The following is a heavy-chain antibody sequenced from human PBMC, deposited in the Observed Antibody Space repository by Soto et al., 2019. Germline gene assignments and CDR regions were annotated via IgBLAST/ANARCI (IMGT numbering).Heavy chain of an antibody. CDR2: IHYRGRT. Sequence: QLPLQESGPGVVKPPDTLSLTCTVSGGSISVASHYWGWIRQPPGQGMEWIGIIHYRGRTYYNPSLQSRVTISIDTSTQQFSLRLTSVTAADRAVYYCARRGMRVDSYAPGGPGPLVTVSS. V-gene: IGHV4-39*01. CDR3: ARRGMRVDSYAP. D-gene: IGHD2-15*01. J-gene: IGHJ5*02. CDR1: GGSISVASHY.